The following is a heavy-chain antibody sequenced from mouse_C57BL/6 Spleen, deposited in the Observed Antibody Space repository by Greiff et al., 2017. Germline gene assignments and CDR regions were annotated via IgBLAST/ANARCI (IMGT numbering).Heavy chain of an antibody. CDR2: IVPETGGT. V-gene: IGHV1-15*01. J-gene: IGHJ2*01. CDR3: TRSPRWGGYPYYFDY. D-gene: IGHD2-2*01. Sequence: QVQLQQSGAELVRPGASVTLSCKASGYTFTDYEMHWVKQTPVHGLEWIGAIVPETGGTAYNQKFKGKAILTADKSSSTAYMELRSLTSEDSAVYYCTRSPRWGGYPYYFDYWGQGTTLTVSS. CDR1: GYTFTDYE.